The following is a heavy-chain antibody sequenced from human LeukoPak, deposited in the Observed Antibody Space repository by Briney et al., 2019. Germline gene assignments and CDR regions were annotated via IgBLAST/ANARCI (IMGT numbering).Heavy chain of an antibody. CDR2: IYNSGST. CDR3: AVMTTLNY. CDR1: GGSIRSSYYY. J-gene: IGHJ4*02. V-gene: IGHV4-39*07. D-gene: IGHD4-4*01. Sequence: PSETLSLTCTVSGGSIRSSYYYWGWIRQPPGKGLEWIGSIYNSGSTNYNPSLKSRVTISVDTSKNQFSLKLSSVTAADTAVYYCAVMTTLNYWGQGTLVTVSS.